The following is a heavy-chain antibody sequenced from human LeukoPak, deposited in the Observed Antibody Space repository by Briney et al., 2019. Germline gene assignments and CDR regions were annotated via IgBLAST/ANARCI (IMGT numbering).Heavy chain of an antibody. CDR2: TYYRSKWYH. V-gene: IGHV6-1*01. CDR1: GDSVSSNSAA. Sequence: SQTLSLTCAISGDSVSSNSAAWNWIRQSPSRGLEWLGRTYYRSKWYHDYAVSVKSRITVDPDTSKNQFSLQLNSVTPEDTAVYYCMRDWRRAPGDDYHYYYGMDVWGQGTTVTVSS. CDR3: MRDWRRAPGDDYHYYYGMDV. D-gene: IGHD1-26*01. J-gene: IGHJ6*02.